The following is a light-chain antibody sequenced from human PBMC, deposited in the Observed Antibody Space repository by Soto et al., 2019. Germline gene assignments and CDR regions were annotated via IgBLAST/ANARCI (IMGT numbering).Light chain of an antibody. V-gene: IGLV2-14*01. CDR1: RDDVGGYNY. CDR2: EVS. J-gene: IGLJ3*02. CDR3: SAYTTIGTLV. Sequence: QSALTQPASVSGSPGQSITISCTGTRDDVGGYNYVSWYQQYPGKAPKLMIYEVSYRPSGVSNRFSGSRSGHTASLSISGLQAEDEADYYCSAYTTIGTLVFGGGTKLTV.